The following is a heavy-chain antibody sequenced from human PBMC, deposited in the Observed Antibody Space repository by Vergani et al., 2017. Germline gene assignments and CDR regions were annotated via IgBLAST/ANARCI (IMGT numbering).Heavy chain of an antibody. V-gene: IGHV1-69*08. CDR3: ARDPDGLVLLDY. Sequence: QVQLVQSGAEVKKPGSSVKVSCKASGGTFSSYTISWVRQAPGKGLEWMGRIIPILGIANYAQKFQGRGTITADKATSRAYMELSSLRSEDTAVYYCARDPDGLVLLDYWGQGTLVTVSS. CDR2: IIPILGIA. CDR1: GGTFSSYT. J-gene: IGHJ4*02. D-gene: IGHD6-13*01.